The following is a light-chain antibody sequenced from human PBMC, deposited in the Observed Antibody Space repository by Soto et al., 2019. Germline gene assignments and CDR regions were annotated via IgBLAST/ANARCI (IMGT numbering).Light chain of an antibody. Sequence: QSALTQPASVSGSPGQSITISCTGTSSDVGRYNLVSWYQQHPGKAPKLMIYEGSKRPSGVSNRFSGSKSGNTASRTISGLQAEDESDYYCCSYAGSSTPVVFGGGTKLTVL. J-gene: IGLJ2*01. CDR1: SSDVGRYNL. V-gene: IGLV2-23*01. CDR2: EGS. CDR3: CSYAGSSTPVV.